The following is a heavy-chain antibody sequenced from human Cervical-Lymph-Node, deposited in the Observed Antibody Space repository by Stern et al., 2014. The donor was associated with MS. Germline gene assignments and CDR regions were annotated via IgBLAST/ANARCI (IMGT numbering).Heavy chain of an antibody. CDR1: GYSFTSYW. V-gene: IGHV5-51*03. CDR2: NYPGDSDT. J-gene: IGHJ4*02. Sequence: EVQLVQSGAEVKKPGESLQISCKGSGYSFTSYWIGWVRPMPGKGLEWMGINYPGDSDTRCSPSFQGQVTIAADKSISTAYLQWSSLKASDTAMYYCARARYSYGPSRSFDYWGQGTLVTVSS. D-gene: IGHD5-18*01. CDR3: ARARYSYGPSRSFDY.